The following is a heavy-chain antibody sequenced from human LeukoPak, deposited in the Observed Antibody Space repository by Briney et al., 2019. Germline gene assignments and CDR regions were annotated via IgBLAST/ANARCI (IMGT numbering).Heavy chain of an antibody. D-gene: IGHD3-10*01. CDR3: ARFMVRGVSDY. Sequence: EASVKVSCKASGGTFSSYAISWVRQAPGQGLEWMGGIIPIFGTANYAQKFQGRVTITADESTSTAYMELSSLRSEDTAVYYCARFMVRGVSDYWGQGTLVTVSS. J-gene: IGHJ4*02. CDR2: IIPIFGTA. CDR1: GGTFSSYA. V-gene: IGHV1-69*13.